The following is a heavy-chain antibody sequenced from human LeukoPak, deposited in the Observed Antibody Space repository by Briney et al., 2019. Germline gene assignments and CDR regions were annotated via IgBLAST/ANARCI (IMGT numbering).Heavy chain of an antibody. CDR1: GDSISNSSYY. V-gene: IGHV4-39*07. D-gene: IGHD2-15*01. CDR2: INHSGST. CDR3: ARGRGCSGGSCYFPYYYYYMDV. Sequence: PSETLSLTCTVSGDSISNSSYYWGWIRQPPGKGLEWIGEINHSGSTNYNPSLKSRVTISVDTSKNQFSLKLSSVTAADTAVYYCARGRGCSGGSCYFPYYYYYMDVWGKGTTVTVSS. J-gene: IGHJ6*03.